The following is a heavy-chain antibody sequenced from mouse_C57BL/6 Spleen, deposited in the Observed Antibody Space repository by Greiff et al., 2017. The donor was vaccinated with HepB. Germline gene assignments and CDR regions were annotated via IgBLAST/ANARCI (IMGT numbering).Heavy chain of an antibody. V-gene: IGHV1-53*01. CDR1: GYTFTSYW. D-gene: IGHD1-1*02. Sequence: QVQLQQPGTELVKPGASVKLSCKASGYTFTSYWMHWVKQRPGQGLEWIGNINPSNGGTNYNEKFKSKATLTVDKSSSTAYMQLSSLTSEDSAVYYCARQGAKGSPYYYAMDYWGQGTSVTVSS. J-gene: IGHJ4*01. CDR3: ARQGAKGSPYYYAMDY. CDR2: INPSNGGT.